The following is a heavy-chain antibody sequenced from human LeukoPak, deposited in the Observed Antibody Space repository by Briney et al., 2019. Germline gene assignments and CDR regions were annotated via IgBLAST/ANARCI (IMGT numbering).Heavy chain of an antibody. CDR3: AGVGGDDAFDI. D-gene: IGHD7-27*01. J-gene: IGHJ3*02. CDR1: GGSISSYY. Sequence: SETLSLTCTVSGGSISSYYWSWIRQPPGKGLEWIGYIYYSGSTNYNPSLKSRVTMSVDTSKNQFSLKLSSVTAADTAVYYCAGVGGDDAFDIWGQGTMVTVSS. V-gene: IGHV4-59*01. CDR2: IYYSGST.